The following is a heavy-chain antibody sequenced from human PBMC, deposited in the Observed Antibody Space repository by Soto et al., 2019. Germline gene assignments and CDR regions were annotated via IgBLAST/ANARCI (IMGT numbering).Heavy chain of an antibody. D-gene: IGHD2-21*01. CDR2: IYYSGST. CDR3: ARGGLPLWNWFDP. CDR1: GGSISSGDYY. V-gene: IGHV4-30-4*01. J-gene: IGHJ5*02. Sequence: SETLSLTCTVSGGSISSGDYYWRWIRQPPGKGLEWIGYIYYSGSTYYNPSLKSRVTISVDTSKNQFSLKLSSVTAADTAVYYCARGGLPLWNWFDPWGQGTLVTVSS.